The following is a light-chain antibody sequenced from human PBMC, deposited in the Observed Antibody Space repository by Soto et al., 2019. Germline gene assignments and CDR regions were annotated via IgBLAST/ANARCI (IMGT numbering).Light chain of an antibody. CDR3: QQYGRSPLLYT. CDR2: GAS. J-gene: IGKJ2*01. CDR1: QTINGNY. V-gene: IGKV3-20*01. Sequence: EIVLTQSPGTLSLSPGERATLSCRASQTINGNYLAWYQQKPGQAPRLHIYGASTRAAGVPDRFSGSGSWTDFTLTITRLEPEDFAVYYCQQYGRSPLLYTFGQGTKL.